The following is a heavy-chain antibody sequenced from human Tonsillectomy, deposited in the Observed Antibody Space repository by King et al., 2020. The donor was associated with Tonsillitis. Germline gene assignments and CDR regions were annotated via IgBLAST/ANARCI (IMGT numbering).Heavy chain of an antibody. Sequence: VQLQESGPGLVKPSETLSLTCTVSGGSISSHYLSWIRQPPGKGLEWIGYISDTGSTNYNPSLKNRVTISVDTSKNQFSLKLSSVTAADSAVYYCARDRRLYDTVNYYYMDVWGKGTAVTVSS. CDR2: ISDTGST. CDR3: ARDRRLYDTVNYYYMDV. CDR1: GGSISSHY. V-gene: IGHV4-59*11. J-gene: IGHJ6*03. D-gene: IGHD3-9*01.